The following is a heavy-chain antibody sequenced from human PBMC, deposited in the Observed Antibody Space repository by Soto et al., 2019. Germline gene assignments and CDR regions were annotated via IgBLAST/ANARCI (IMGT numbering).Heavy chain of an antibody. Sequence: QVQLVQSGAEVKKPGSSVKVSCKAYGGPFSSYAISWVRQAPGQGLEWMGGIIPISGTANYAQKFQGRVTITADESTSTAYMELSSLRSEDTAVYYCARSQGSSTSLEIYYYYYGMDVWGQGTTVTVSS. CDR3: ARSQGSSTSLEIYYYYYGMDV. V-gene: IGHV1-69*01. CDR1: GGPFSSYA. D-gene: IGHD2-2*01. CDR2: IIPISGTA. J-gene: IGHJ6*02.